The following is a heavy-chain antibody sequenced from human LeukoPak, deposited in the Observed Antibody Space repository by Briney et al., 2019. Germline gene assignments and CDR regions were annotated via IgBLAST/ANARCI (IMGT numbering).Heavy chain of an antibody. V-gene: IGHV3-23*01. CDR1: GFTFSSYA. Sequence: GGSLRLSCAASGFTFSSYAMSWVRQAPGKGLEWVSAISGSGGSTYYADSVKGRFTISRDNSKNTLYLQMNSLRAEDTAVYYCAKDLPGYCSSTSCWDFDYWGQGTLVTVSS. D-gene: IGHD2-2*01. CDR2: ISGSGGST. J-gene: IGHJ4*02. CDR3: AKDLPGYCSSTSCWDFDY.